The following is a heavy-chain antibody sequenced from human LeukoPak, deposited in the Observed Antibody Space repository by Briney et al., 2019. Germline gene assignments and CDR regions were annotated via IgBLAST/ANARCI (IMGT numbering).Heavy chain of an antibody. CDR1: GFTFSSYA. D-gene: IGHD5-12*01. CDR3: ARDWSSGYDPPYYYYGMDV. Sequence: GGSLRLSCAASGFTFSSYAMHWVRQAPGKGLEWVAVISYDGSNKYYADSVKGRFTISRDNSKNTLYLQMNSLRAEDTAVYYCARDWSSGYDPPYYYYGMDVWGQGTTVTVSS. V-gene: IGHV3-30-3*01. CDR2: ISYDGSNK. J-gene: IGHJ6*02.